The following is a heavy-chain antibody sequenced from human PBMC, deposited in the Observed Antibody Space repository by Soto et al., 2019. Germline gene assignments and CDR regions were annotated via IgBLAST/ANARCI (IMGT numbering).Heavy chain of an antibody. CDR3: ARPVVVAPVANV. D-gene: IGHD2-2*01. CDR1: GGSINYNSYH. Sequence: QLQLQESGPGLVKPSETLSLTCSVSGGSINYNSYHWGWIRQPPGQGLEWIGSIFYTGTTFYNPSLESRVTMSVDTSKNSFSLHLTSVTAADTAVYFCARPVVVAPVANVWGQGTLVTVSS. CDR2: IFYTGTT. J-gene: IGHJ4*02. V-gene: IGHV4-39*02.